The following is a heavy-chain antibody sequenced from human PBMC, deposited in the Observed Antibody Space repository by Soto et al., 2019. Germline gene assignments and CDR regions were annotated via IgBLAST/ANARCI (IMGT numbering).Heavy chain of an antibody. D-gene: IGHD3-10*01. CDR1: GGSVSSGRYY. CDR3: AREMVRGVIIRSYGMDV. J-gene: IGHJ6*02. V-gene: IGHV4-61*01. CDR2: MSYTGST. Sequence: SETLSLTCTVSGGSVSSGRYYWSWIRQPPGKGLEWIGYMSYTGSTNYNPSLKSRVTISVDMSTNQFSLKLRSVTAADTAVYYCAREMVRGVIIRSYGMDVWGQGTTVTVSS.